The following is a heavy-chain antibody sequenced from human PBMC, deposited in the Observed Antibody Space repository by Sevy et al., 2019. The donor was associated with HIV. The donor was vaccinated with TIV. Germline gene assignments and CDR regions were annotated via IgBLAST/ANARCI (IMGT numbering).Heavy chain of an antibody. D-gene: IGHD5-12*01. V-gene: IGHV1-2*06. Sequence: SSVKVSYKASGYTFAVYYMHWVRQAPGQGLEWMGRFNPNSGVTNYAQKFQGRVTMTRDTSITTAYMELNRLGSDDTAVYYCAVLATISSFDYWAQGSLVTVSS. J-gene: IGHJ4*02. CDR3: AVLATISSFDY. CDR1: GYTFAVYY. CDR2: FNPNSGVT.